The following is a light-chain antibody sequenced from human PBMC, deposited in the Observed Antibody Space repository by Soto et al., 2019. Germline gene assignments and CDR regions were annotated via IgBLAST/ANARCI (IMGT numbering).Light chain of an antibody. CDR2: KAS. J-gene: IGKJ1*01. Sequence: DIQITQSPSTLSDSAGDRLTITDRDGQTISSWLAWYQQTPGKAPNLLXYKASTLKTGVPSRFSGSGSGTEFTLTISSLQPEDFATYYCQQLNSYPPWTFGQGTQVDIK. CDR3: QQLNSYPPWT. CDR1: QTISSW. V-gene: IGKV1-5*03.